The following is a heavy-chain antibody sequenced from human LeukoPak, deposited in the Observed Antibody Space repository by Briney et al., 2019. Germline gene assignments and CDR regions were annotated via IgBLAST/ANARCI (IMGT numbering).Heavy chain of an antibody. V-gene: IGHV3-21*01. Sequence: GGSLRLSCAASGFTFSSYSMNWVRQAPGKGLEWVSSISSSSSYIYYADSVKGRFTISRDNAKNSLYLQMNSLRAEDTAVYYCASSDGSEPDYFDYWGQGTLVTVS. CDR2: ISSSSSYI. CDR3: ASSDGSEPDYFDY. CDR1: GFTFSSYS. D-gene: IGHD3-10*01. J-gene: IGHJ4*02.